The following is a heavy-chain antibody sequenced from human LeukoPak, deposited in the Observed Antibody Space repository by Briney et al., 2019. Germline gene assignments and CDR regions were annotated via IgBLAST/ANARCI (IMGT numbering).Heavy chain of an antibody. V-gene: IGHV4-34*01. CDR3: AGGRGNFDP. Sequence: PSETLSLTCAVYGGSFSGYYWSWIRQPPRKGLEWIGEINHSGSTNYNPSLKSRVTISVDTPKNQFSLKLSSVTAADTAVYYCAGGRGNFDPWGQGTLVTVSS. CDR2: INHSGST. CDR1: GGSFSGYY. J-gene: IGHJ5*02.